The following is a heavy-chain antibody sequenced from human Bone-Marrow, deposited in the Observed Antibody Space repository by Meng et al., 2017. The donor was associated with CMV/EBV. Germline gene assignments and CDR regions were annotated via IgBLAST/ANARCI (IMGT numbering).Heavy chain of an antibody. CDR1: GFTFSSYG. Sequence: LSLTCAASGFTFSSYGMHWVRQAPGKGLEWVAFIRYDGSNKYYADSVKGRFTISRDNSKNTLYLQMNSLRAEDTAVYYCARVDCSSTSCSDDAFDIWGQGTMVTVSS. V-gene: IGHV3-30*02. CDR3: ARVDCSSTSCSDDAFDI. J-gene: IGHJ3*02. D-gene: IGHD2-2*01. CDR2: IRYDGSNK.